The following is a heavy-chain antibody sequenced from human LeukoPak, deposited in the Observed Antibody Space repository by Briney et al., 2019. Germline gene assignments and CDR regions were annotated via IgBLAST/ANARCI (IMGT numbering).Heavy chain of an antibody. Sequence: ASVKVSCKASGYTFTSYDINWVRQATGQGLEWMGWMNPNSGSTGYAQKFQGRVTITRNTSISTAYMELSGLRSEDTAVYYCARGRSTGYPYYFECWGQGTLVTVSS. J-gene: IGHJ4*02. D-gene: IGHD5-12*01. V-gene: IGHV1-8*03. CDR2: MNPNSGST. CDR1: GYTFTSYD. CDR3: ARGRSTGYPYYFEC.